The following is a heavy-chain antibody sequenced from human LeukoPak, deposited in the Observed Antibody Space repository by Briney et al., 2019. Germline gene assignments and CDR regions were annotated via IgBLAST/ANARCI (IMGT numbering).Heavy chain of an antibody. Sequence: PSETLSLTCTVSGGSISSYYWSWIRQPPGKGLEWIGYIYYSGSTNYNPSLKSRVTISVDTSKNQFSLKLSSVTAADTAVYYCARVGDCSGGSCYLDQHDNAFDIWGQGTMVTVSS. CDR2: IYYSGST. V-gene: IGHV4-59*01. J-gene: IGHJ3*02. CDR1: GGSISSYY. D-gene: IGHD2-15*01. CDR3: ARVGDCSGGSCYLDQHDNAFDI.